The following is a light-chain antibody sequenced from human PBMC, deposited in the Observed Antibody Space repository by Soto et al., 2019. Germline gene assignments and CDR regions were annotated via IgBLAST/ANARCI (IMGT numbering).Light chain of an antibody. CDR2: DAS. Sequence: DIQMTQSPSSLSASVGDRVTITCQASQDIKNFLNWYQQKPGKAPKLLIYDASNLETGVPSRFSGSGSGTHSSFTISSLQPEDVATYYCQQYDYLPTLTFGGGTKVEIK. J-gene: IGKJ4*01. CDR3: QQYDYLPTLT. V-gene: IGKV1-33*01. CDR1: QDIKNF.